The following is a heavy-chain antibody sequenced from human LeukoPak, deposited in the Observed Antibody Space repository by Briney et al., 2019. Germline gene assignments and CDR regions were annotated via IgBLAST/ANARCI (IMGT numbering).Heavy chain of an antibody. V-gene: IGHV4-59*01. Sequence: SETLSLTCTVSGGSISSYYRSWIRQPPGKGLEWIGYIYYSGSTNYNPSLKSRVTISVDTSKTQFSLKLSSVTAADTAVYYCAREGYSSGWYAYWGQGTLVTVSS. D-gene: IGHD6-19*01. CDR1: GGSISSYY. CDR3: AREGYSSGWYAY. J-gene: IGHJ4*02. CDR2: IYYSGST.